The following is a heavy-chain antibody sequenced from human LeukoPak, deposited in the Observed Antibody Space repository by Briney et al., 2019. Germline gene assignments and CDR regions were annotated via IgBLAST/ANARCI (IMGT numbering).Heavy chain of an antibody. D-gene: IGHD3-22*01. V-gene: IGHV1-18*01. Sequence: ASVKVSCKASGYTFTTYGIIWVRQAPGQGLEWMGWISAYNGYTNYAQNFQGRVTMTTDTSTSTAYMELRSLRSDDTAVYSCARDSSGYYYGYWGQGTLVTVSS. CDR2: ISAYNGYT. CDR1: GYTFTTYG. CDR3: ARDSSGYYYGY. J-gene: IGHJ4*02.